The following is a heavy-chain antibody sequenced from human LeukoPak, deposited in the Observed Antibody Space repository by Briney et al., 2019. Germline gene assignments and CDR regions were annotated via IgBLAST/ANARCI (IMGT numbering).Heavy chain of an antibody. D-gene: IGHD3-22*01. V-gene: IGHV3-11*01. CDR1: GFTFSDYY. Sequence: PGGSLRLSCAGSGFTFSDYYMSWIRQAPGKGVEWVSYISSSGSTIYYADSVKGRFTISRDNAKNSLYLRMNSLRVEDTAVYYCAREGRGYDSSGYYYVEYFQHWGQGTLVTVSS. J-gene: IGHJ1*01. CDR2: ISSSGSTI. CDR3: AREGRGYDSSGYYYVEYFQH.